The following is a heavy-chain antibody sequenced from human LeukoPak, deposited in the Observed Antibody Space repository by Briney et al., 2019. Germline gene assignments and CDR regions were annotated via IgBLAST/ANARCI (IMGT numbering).Heavy chain of an antibody. CDR2: ISDSGGST. CDR3: AKELFEGSTGNLAY. J-gene: IGHJ4*02. Sequence: GGSLRLSCSASGFPFSSYAMHWVRQAPGKGLEYVSAISDSGGSTYYADSVKGRFTISRDNSKNTLYLQMNSLRAEDTAVYYCAKELFEGSTGNLAYWGQGTLVTVSS. CDR1: GFPFSSYA. V-gene: IGHV3-64*04. D-gene: IGHD1-14*01.